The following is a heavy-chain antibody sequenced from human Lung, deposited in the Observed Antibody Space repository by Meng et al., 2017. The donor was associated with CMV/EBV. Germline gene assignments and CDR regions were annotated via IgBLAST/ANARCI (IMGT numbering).Heavy chain of an antibody. J-gene: IGHJ4*02. V-gene: IGHV3-23*01. CDR2: ISGSGGST. CDR3: AKYIAAAGILSVYFDS. Sequence: GGSXRLXCAASGFTFSSYAMSWVRQAPGKGLEWVSAISGSGGSTYYADSVKGRFTISRDNSKNTLYLQMNSLRAEDTAVYYCAKYIAAAGILSVYFDSWGQGXLVTSPQ. CDR1: GFTFSSYA. D-gene: IGHD6-13*01.